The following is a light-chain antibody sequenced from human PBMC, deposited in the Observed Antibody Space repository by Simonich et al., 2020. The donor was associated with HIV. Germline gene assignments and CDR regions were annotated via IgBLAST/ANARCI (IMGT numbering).Light chain of an antibody. V-gene: IGLV2-23*03. CDR3: CSYAGSSTFV. CDR1: SSDGGSYNL. J-gene: IGLJ1*01. Sequence: QSALTQPASVSGSPGQSITISCPGTSSDGGSYNLVSWYQQHPGKAPKLMMYEGSKRPSGVSNRFSGSKSGNTASLTISGLQAEDEADYYCCSYAGSSTFVFGTGTKVTVL. CDR2: EGS.